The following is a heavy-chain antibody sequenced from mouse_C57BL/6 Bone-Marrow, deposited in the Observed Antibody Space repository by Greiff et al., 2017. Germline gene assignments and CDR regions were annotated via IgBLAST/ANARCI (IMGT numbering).Heavy chain of an antibody. CDR1: GYTFTSYW. J-gene: IGHJ4*01. V-gene: IGHV1-5*01. D-gene: IGHD2-12*01. CDR3: TRTPSYEPNYYAMDY. Sequence: VHVKQSGTVLARPGASVKMSCKTSGYTFTSYWMHWVKQRPGQGLEWIGAIYPGNSDTSYNQKFKGKAKLTAVTSASTAYMELSSLTNEDSAVYYCTRTPSYEPNYYAMDYWGQGTSVTVSS. CDR2: IYPGNSDT.